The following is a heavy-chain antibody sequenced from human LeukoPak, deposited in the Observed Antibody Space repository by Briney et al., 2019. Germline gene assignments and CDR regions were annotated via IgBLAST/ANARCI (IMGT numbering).Heavy chain of an antibody. D-gene: IGHD2-15*01. CDR1: GGSISSSSYY. CDR2: IYYSGST. Sequence: SETLSLTCTVSGGSISSSSYYWGWIRQPPGKGLEWIGSIYYSGSTYYNPSLKSRVTISVDTSKNQFSLKLSSVTAADTAVYYCARVGGGIRYCSGGSCWIWFDPWGQGTLVTVSS. CDR3: ARVGGGIRYCSGGSCWIWFDP. V-gene: IGHV4-39*07. J-gene: IGHJ5*02.